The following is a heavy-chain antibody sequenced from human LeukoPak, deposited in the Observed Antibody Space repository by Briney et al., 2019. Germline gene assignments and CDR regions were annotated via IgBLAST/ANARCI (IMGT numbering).Heavy chain of an antibody. CDR3: AKIARQLIYYFDY. CDR1: GFTFSSYG. Sequence: GGSLRLSCAAFGFTFSSYGMHWVRQAPGKGLEWVAFIRYDGSNKYYADSVKGRFTISRDNSKNTLYLQMNSLRAEDTAVYYCAKIARQLIYYFDYWGQGTLVTVSS. CDR2: IRYDGSNK. V-gene: IGHV3-30*02. D-gene: IGHD2-21*01. J-gene: IGHJ4*02.